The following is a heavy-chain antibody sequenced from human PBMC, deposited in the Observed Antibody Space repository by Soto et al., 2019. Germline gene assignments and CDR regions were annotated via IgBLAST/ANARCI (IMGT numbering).Heavy chain of an antibody. J-gene: IGHJ5*02. CDR2: INHSGST. Sequence: QVQLQQWGAGLLKPSETLSLTCAVYGGSFSGYYWSWIRQPPGEGLEWIGEINHSGSTNYNPSLKSRVTISVDTSKNQFSLKLSSVTAADTAVYYCARSVYYYGSGSSPRWFDPWGQGTLVTVSS. V-gene: IGHV4-34*01. D-gene: IGHD3-10*01. CDR3: ARSVYYYGSGSSPRWFDP. CDR1: GGSFSGYY.